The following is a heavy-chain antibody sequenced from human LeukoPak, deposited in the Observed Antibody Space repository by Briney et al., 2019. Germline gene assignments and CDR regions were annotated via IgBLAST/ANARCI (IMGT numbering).Heavy chain of an antibody. CDR3: ASPNPRIAARPYYYYYMDV. J-gene: IGHJ6*03. V-gene: IGHV3-48*04. CDR1: GFTFSSYS. Sequence: GGSLRLSCAASGFTFSSYSMNWVRQAPGKGLEWVSYISSSGSTIYYADSVKGRFTISRDNAKNSLYLQMNSLRAEDTAVYYCASPNPRIAARPYYYYYMDVWGKGTTVTVSS. D-gene: IGHD6-6*01. CDR2: ISSSGSTI.